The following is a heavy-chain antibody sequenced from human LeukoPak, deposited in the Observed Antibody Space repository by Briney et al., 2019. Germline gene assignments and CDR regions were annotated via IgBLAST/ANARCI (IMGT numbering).Heavy chain of an antibody. J-gene: IGHJ3*02. CDR2: IYTSGST. Sequence: SETLSLTCTVSGGSISNYYWSWIRQPAGKGLEWIGRIYTSGSTNYNPSLKSRVTMSVDTSKNQFSLKLSSVTAADTAGYYCARHGNIVVLPATSKAFDIWGQGTMVTVSS. CDR1: GGSISNYY. D-gene: IGHD2-2*01. CDR3: ARHGNIVVLPATSKAFDI. V-gene: IGHV4-4*07.